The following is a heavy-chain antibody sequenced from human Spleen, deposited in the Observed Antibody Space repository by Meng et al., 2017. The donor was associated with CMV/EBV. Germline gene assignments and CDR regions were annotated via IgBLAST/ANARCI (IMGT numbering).Heavy chain of an antibody. CDR1: GGSISSYY. V-gene: IGHV4-59*01. CDR3: ARGGRGSGSYSHYFYYGMDV. CDR2: ISHSDST. J-gene: IGHJ6*02. D-gene: IGHD3-10*01. Sequence: SETLSLTCTVSGGSISSYYWSWIRQPPGKGLEWIAYISHSDSTNYNPPLKSRVTTSVDPSKNQFSLRLSSVTAADTAVYYCARGGRGSGSYSHYFYYGMDVWGQGTTVTVS.